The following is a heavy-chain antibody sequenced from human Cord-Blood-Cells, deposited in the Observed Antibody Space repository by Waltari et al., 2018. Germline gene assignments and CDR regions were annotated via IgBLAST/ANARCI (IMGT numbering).Heavy chain of an antibody. CDR3: ARDGWEYQLLPLGY. CDR2: IDPNRGGT. V-gene: IGHV1-2*06. CDR1: GYTFTGYY. D-gene: IGHD2-2*01. J-gene: IGHJ4*02. Sequence: QVQLVQSGAEVKKPGASVKVSCKASGYTFTGYYMHWVRQAPGQGLEWMRRIDPNRGGTTYAQKFQGRGTMTRDASISTAYMELSRLRSDDTAVYYCARDGWEYQLLPLGYWGQGTLVTVSS.